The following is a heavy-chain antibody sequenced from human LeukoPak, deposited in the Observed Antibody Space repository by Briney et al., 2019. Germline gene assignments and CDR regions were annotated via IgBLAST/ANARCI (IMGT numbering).Heavy chain of an antibody. V-gene: IGHV3-66*01. CDR1: GFTVSSNY. CDR2: IYSGGST. J-gene: IGHJ3*02. CDR3: AKERCSSTSCYHAFDI. Sequence: GGSLRLSCAASGFTVSSNYMSWVRQAPGKGLEWVSVIYSGGSTYYADSVKGRFTISRDNSKNTLYLQMNSLRAEDTAVYYCAKERCSSTSCYHAFDIWGQGTMVTVSS. D-gene: IGHD2-2*01.